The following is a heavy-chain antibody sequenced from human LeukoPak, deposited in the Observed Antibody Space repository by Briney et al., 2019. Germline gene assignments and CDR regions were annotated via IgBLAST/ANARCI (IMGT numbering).Heavy chain of an antibody. CDR2: INAGNGNT. Sequence: PGASVKVSCKASGYTFTSYAMHWVRQAPGQRLEWMGWINAGNGNTKYSQKFQGRVTITRDTSASTAYMELNSLRSEDTAVYYCARRTSGWYFDYWGQGTLVTVSS. CDR1: GYTFTSYA. D-gene: IGHD6-19*01. CDR3: ARRTSGWYFDY. J-gene: IGHJ4*02. V-gene: IGHV1-3*01.